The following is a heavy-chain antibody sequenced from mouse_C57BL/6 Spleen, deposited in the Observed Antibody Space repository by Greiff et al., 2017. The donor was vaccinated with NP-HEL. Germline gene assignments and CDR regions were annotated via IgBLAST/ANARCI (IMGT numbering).Heavy chain of an antibody. V-gene: IGHV5-4*03. CDR1: GFTFSSYA. CDR2: ISDAGSYT. D-gene: IGHD1-1*01. J-gene: IGHJ2*01. Sequence: EVKLVEPGGGLVKPGGSLKLSCAASGFTFSSYAMPWVRQTPEKRLEWVATISDAGSYTYYPDNVKGRFPFSRDNAKNILYLRMSHLKAEDTARDYGARGRPYDGSSYYFDDWGQGTTLTVAS. CDR3: ARGRPYDGSSYYFDD.